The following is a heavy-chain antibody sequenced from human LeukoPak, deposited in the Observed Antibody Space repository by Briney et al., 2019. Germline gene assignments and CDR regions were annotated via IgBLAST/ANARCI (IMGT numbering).Heavy chain of an antibody. V-gene: IGHV3-66*01. Sequence: GGSLRLSCAASGFTVSSNYMSWVRQAPGKGLEWVSVVYSGGSTFYADSVKGRFTISRDNSKNTLYLQVNSLRAEDTAVYYCAKDRDGYEVDYWGQGALATVSS. D-gene: IGHD5-24*01. CDR2: VYSGGST. J-gene: IGHJ4*02. CDR1: GFTVSSNY. CDR3: AKDRDGYEVDY.